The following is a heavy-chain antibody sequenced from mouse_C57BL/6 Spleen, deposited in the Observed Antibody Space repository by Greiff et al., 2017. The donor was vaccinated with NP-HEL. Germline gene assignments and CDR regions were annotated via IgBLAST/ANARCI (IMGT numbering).Heavy chain of an antibody. CDR2: INPNNGGT. V-gene: IGHV1-18*01. D-gene: IGHD4-1*01. CDR1: GYTFTDYN. Sequence: EVMLVESGPELVKPGASVKIPCKASGYTFTDYNMDWVKQSHGKSLEWIGDINPNNGGTIYNQKFKGKATLTVGKSSSTAYMELRSLTSEDTAVYYCARGDWDDAMDYWGQGTSVTVSS. CDR3: ARGDWDDAMDY. J-gene: IGHJ4*01.